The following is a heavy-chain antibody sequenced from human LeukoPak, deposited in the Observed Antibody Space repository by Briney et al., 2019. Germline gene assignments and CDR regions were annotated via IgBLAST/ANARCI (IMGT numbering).Heavy chain of an antibody. CDR1: GFAFNIYV. D-gene: IGHD6-19*01. V-gene: IGHV3-23*01. CDR2: SDGSRGIT. Sequence: QPGGSLRLSCAASGFAFNIYVMHWVRQAAGKGLEWVSLSDGSRGITYYADSVKGRFTISRDNFKNTLFLHMSSLRAEDTAIYYCVAETKDRYPDDSAFDIWGQGTLVTVSS. J-gene: IGHJ5*02. CDR3: VAETKDRYPDDSAFDI.